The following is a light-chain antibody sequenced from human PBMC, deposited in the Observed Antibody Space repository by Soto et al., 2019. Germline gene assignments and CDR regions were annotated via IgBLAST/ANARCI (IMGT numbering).Light chain of an antibody. CDR2: WAS. J-gene: IGKJ2*01. V-gene: IGKV4-1*01. CDR1: QSVLYSSNNKNY. CDR3: QQYESTPPT. Sequence: DIVMTQSPDSLAVSLGERATINCKSSQSVLYSSNNKNYSAWYQQRPGQPPKLLIYWASTRESGVPDRFSGSGSGTDFTLTITSLQAEDVAVYYCQQYESTPPTCGQGTKLEIK.